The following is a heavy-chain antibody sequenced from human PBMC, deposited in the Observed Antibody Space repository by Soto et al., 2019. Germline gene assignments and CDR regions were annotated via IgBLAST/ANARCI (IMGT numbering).Heavy chain of an antibody. J-gene: IGHJ4*02. CDR3: ARVGYSSGLGF. Sequence: GASVKVSCKDTGGLFSSYAVSWVRQAPGQGLEWMGGIIPVFDTVYYAQKFQGRVTITADESTNTAYMELSSLRAEDTAVYYCARVGYSSGLGFWGQGSLVTVSS. CDR1: GGLFSSYA. V-gene: IGHV1-69*13. CDR2: IIPVFDTV. D-gene: IGHD6-19*01.